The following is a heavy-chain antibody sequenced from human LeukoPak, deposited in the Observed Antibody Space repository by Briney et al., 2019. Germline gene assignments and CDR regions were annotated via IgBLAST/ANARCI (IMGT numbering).Heavy chain of an antibody. V-gene: IGHV3-74*01. D-gene: IGHD2-2*01. CDR2: ISSDGSST. Sequence: QPGGSRRLSCAASGFTFSNYWMHWVRQAPGEGLVWVSRISSDGSSTTYADSVKGRFTISRDNAENTLYLQMNSLRAEDTAVYYCGRGFALVPAGIPDYWGQGTLVTVSS. CDR3: GRGFALVPAGIPDY. J-gene: IGHJ4*02. CDR1: GFTFSNYW.